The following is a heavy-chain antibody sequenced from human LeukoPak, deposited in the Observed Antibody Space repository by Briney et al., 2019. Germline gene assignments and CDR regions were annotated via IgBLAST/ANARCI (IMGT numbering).Heavy chain of an antibody. J-gene: IGHJ4*02. CDR2: IYYSGST. CDR3: ARIQPPLVVLSRSSYFDY. V-gene: IGHV4-31*03. D-gene: IGHD3-22*01. Sequence: SETLSLTCTVSGGSISSGGYYWSWIRQHPGKGLEWIGYIYYSGSTYYNPSLKSRVTISVDTSKNQFSLKLSSVTAADTAVYYCARIQPPLVVLSRSSYFDYWGQGTLVTVSS. CDR1: GGSISSGGYY.